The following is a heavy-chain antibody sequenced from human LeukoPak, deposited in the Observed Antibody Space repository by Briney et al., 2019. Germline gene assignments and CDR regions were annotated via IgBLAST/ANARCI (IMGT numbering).Heavy chain of an antibody. Sequence: GGSLRLSCAASGFTFSSYWMHWARQVPGKGLVWVSRINSDGSSTSYADSVKGRFTISRDNAKNTLYVQMNSLRAEDTAVYYCSTGSGHAFDIWGRGTMATVSS. CDR3: STGSGHAFDI. V-gene: IGHV3-74*01. D-gene: IGHD3-10*01. J-gene: IGHJ3*02. CDR2: INSDGSST. CDR1: GFTFSSYW.